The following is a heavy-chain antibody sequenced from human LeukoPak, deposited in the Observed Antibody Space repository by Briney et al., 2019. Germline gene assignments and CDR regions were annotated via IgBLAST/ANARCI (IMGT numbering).Heavy chain of an antibody. V-gene: IGHV3-11*05. CDR3: ARDRRSSWYDLDY. CDR2: ISSSSSYT. J-gene: IGHJ4*02. Sequence: LSLTCTVSGDSISSYYWSWIRQAPGKGLEWVSYISSSSSYTNYADSVKGRFTISRDNAKNSLYLQMNSLRAEDTAVYYCARDRRSSWYDLDYWGQGTLVTVSS. D-gene: IGHD6-13*01. CDR1: GDSISSYY.